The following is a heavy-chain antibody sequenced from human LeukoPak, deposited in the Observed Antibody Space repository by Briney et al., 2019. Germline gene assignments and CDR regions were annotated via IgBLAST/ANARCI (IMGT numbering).Heavy chain of an antibody. CDR2: ISCSSSYI. D-gene: IGHD4/OR15-4a*01. V-gene: IGHV3-21*01. Sequence: GGSLRLSCAASGFTFSSYSMNWVRQAPGKGLEWVSSISCSSSYIYYADSVKGRFTISRDNAKNSLYLQMNSLRAEDTAVYYCARAGALLGDNYYFDYWGQGTLVTVSS. J-gene: IGHJ4*02. CDR3: ARAGALLGDNYYFDY. CDR1: GFTFSSYS.